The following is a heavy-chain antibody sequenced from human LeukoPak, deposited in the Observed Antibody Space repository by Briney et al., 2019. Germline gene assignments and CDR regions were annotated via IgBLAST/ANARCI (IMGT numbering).Heavy chain of an antibody. V-gene: IGHV1-46*01. CDR1: GYTFTSYY. D-gene: IGHD6-25*01. CDR2: INPSGGST. CDR3: ARVGISAATADY. Sequence: ASVNVSCKASGYTFTSYYMHWVRQAPGQGLEWMGIINPSGGSTIYAQKFQGRVTMTSDTSTSTVYMELNSLTSDDTAVYFCARVGISAATADYWGQGTLVTVSS. J-gene: IGHJ4*02.